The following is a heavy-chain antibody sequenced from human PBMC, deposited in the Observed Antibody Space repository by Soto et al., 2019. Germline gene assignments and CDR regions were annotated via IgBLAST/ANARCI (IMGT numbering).Heavy chain of an antibody. CDR1: GYSFTSYW. CDR2: IYPGDSDT. D-gene: IGHD4-4*01. CDR3: ASVLRVTTVLYYYYYGMDV. V-gene: IGHV5-51*01. Sequence: PGESLKISCKGSGYSFTSYWIGWVRQMPGKGLEWMGIIYPGDSDTRYSPSFQGQVPISADKSISTAYLQWSSLKASDTAMYYCASVLRVTTVLYYYYYGMDVWGQGTTVTVSS. J-gene: IGHJ6*02.